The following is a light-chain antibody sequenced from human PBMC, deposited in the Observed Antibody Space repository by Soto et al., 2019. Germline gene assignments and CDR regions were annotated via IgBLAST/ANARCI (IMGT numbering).Light chain of an antibody. V-gene: IGKV1-39*01. CDR2: AAS. CDR1: QSIGIY. CDR3: QQSYSTPLT. Sequence: DIQMTQSPSSLSASVGDRVTITCRASQSIGIYLNWYHQRPGKAPNLLISAASSLQSGVPSRFSGSGSGADFTLTITSLQPADFATYYCQQSYSTPLTFGGGTKVE. J-gene: IGKJ4*01.